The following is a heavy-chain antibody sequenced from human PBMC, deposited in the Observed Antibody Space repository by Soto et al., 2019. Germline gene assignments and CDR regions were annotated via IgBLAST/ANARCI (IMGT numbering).Heavy chain of an antibody. D-gene: IGHD2-21*02. CDR3: GRHGDWSWPQGVDP. J-gene: IGHJ5*02. CDR2: INHSGST. V-gene: IGHV4-34*01. CDR1: GGSFSGYY. Sequence: PSGTLSLTCAVYGGSFSGYYWSWIRQPPGKGLEWIGEINHSGSTNYNPSLKSRVTISVDTSKNQFSLKLSSVTAADTAVYYCGRHGDWSWPQGVDPWGHGTLVTV.